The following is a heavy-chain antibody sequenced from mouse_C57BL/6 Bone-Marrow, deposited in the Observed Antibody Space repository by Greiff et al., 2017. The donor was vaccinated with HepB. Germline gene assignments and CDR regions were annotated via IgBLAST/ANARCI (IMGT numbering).Heavy chain of an antibody. CDR2: INPNNGGT. J-gene: IGHJ2*01. V-gene: IGHV1-26*01. Sequence: EVQLQQSGPELVKPGASVKISCKASGYTFTDYYMSWVKQSHGKSLEWIGDINPNNGGTSYNQKFKGKATLTVAKSSSTAYMELRSLTSEDSAVYYCARSTITTVVATDDYFDYWGQGTTLTVSS. CDR3: ARSTITTVVATDDYFDY. CDR1: GYTFTDYY. D-gene: IGHD1-1*01.